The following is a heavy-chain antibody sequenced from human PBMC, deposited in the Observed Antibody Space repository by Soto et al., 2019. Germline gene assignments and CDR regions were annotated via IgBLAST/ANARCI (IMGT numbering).Heavy chain of an antibody. CDR2: IYYSGST. Sequence: SETLSLTCTVSGGSISSSSYYWGWIRQPPGKGLEWIGSIYYSGSTYYNPSLKSRVTISVDTSKNQFSLKLSSVTAADTAVYYCAGAGYYDILTGYLYYFDYWGQGTLVTVSS. CDR3: AGAGYYDILTGYLYYFDY. V-gene: IGHV4-39*01. J-gene: IGHJ4*02. D-gene: IGHD3-9*01. CDR1: GGSISSSSYY.